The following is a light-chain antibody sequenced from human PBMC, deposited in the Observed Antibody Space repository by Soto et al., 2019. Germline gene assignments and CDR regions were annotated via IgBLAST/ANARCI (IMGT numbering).Light chain of an antibody. CDR3: LQDYNYPWT. V-gene: IGKV1-6*01. CDR1: QGISSS. Sequence: AIQLIQSPSSLSASVGDRVTITCRASQGISSSLAWYQQKPGKAPKLLIFAAYTLQSGVPSRFSGSGSGTDFTLTISSLQPEDFATYYCLQDYNYPWTFGQGTKVDIK. J-gene: IGKJ1*01. CDR2: AAY.